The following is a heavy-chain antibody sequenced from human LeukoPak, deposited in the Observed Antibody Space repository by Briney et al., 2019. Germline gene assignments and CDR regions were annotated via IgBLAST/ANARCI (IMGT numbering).Heavy chain of an antibody. CDR2: ISSSSSTI. Sequence: GGSLRLSCAASGFTFSSYSMNWVRQAPGKGLDWIAYISSSSSTIYYADSVKGRFTISRDNAKNSLYLQMNSLRAGDTAVYYCSRDFVDRCAFDIWGQGTMVTVSS. CDR1: GFTFSSYS. D-gene: IGHD2-15*01. V-gene: IGHV3-48*01. J-gene: IGHJ3*02. CDR3: SRDFVDRCAFDI.